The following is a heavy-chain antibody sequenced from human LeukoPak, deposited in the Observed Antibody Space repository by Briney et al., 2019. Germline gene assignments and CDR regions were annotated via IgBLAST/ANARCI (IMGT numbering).Heavy chain of an antibody. V-gene: IGHV3-23*01. CDR3: AKERVYYYDSSGYLTPSGEYFDY. CDR1: GFTFSSYA. J-gene: IGHJ4*02. CDR2: ISGSGGST. D-gene: IGHD3-22*01. Sequence: PGGSLRLSCAASGFTFSSYAMSWVRQAPGKGLEWVSAISGSGGSTYYADSVKGRFTISRDNYKNTLYLQMNSLRAEDTAVYYCAKERVYYYDSSGYLTPSGEYFDYWGQGTLVTVSS.